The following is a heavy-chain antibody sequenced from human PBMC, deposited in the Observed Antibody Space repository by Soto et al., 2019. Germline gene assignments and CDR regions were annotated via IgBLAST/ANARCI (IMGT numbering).Heavy chain of an antibody. V-gene: IGHV4-30-4*01. Sequence: SGTLSLTCTVSGGSISSAYYYWSGIRQPPGKGLEWLGYIYYSGSSYYNPSLKSRITISVDTSKNQFSLNLSSVTAADTAVYYCARDRERGYSYGYFDYWGQGTLVTSPQ. CDR3: ARDRERGYSYGYFDY. J-gene: IGHJ4*02. CDR1: GGSISSAYYY. D-gene: IGHD5-18*01. CDR2: IYYSGSS.